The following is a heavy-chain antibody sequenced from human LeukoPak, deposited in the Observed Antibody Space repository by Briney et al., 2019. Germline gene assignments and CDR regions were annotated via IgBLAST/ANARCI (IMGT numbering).Heavy chain of an antibody. CDR1: GGSISSYY. CDR3: ARHRVSPSYYFDY. J-gene: IGHJ4*02. CDR2: IYYSGST. Sequence: SETLSLTCSVSGGSISSYYWSWIRQPPGKGLEWIGYIYYSGSTNYNPSLKSRVTISVDTSKNQFSLKLSSVTAADTAVYYCARHRVSPSYYFDYWGQGTLVTVSS. D-gene: IGHD2-8*01. V-gene: IGHV4-59*01.